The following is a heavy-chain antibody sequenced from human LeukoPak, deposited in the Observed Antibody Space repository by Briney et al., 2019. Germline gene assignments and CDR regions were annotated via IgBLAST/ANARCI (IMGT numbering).Heavy chain of an antibody. CDR3: ARGLGVRAFDY. CDR2: IHYSGSI. CDR1: GGSISSYY. V-gene: IGHV4-59*01. D-gene: IGHD3-10*01. Sequence: PSETLSLTCTVSGGSISSYYWTWIRQPPGKGLEWIGYIHYSGSIYYNPSLKSGVTISLDASKNLFSLKLTSVTAADTAMFYCARGLGVRAFDYWGRGTLVSVSS. J-gene: IGHJ4*02.